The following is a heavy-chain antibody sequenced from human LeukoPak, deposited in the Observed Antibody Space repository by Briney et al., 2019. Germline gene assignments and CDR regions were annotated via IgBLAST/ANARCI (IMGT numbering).Heavy chain of an antibody. CDR1: GGTFSSYA. J-gene: IGHJ2*01. CDR2: IIPIFSTA. V-gene: IGHV1-69*05. CDR3: ARDLFLWYFDL. Sequence: SVKVSCKASGGTFSSYAISWVRQAPGQGLEWMGGIIPIFSTANYALKFQGRVTITTDESTSTAYMELSSLRSEDTAVYYCARDLFLWYFDLWGRGTLVTVSS. D-gene: IGHD2-21*01.